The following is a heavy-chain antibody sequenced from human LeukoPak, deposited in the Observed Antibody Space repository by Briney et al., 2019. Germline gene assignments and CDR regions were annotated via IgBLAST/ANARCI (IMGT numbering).Heavy chain of an antibody. CDR2: IYYSGST. Sequence: SSETLSLTCTVSGGSISSYYWSWIRQPPGKGLEWIGYIYYSGSTNYNPSLKSRVTISVDTSKNQFSLKLSSVTAADTAVYYCARVTQGASWFGELLYYFDYWGRGTLVTVSS. D-gene: IGHD3-10*01. CDR1: GGSISSYY. V-gene: IGHV4-59*01. J-gene: IGHJ4*02. CDR3: ARVTQGASWFGELLYYFDY.